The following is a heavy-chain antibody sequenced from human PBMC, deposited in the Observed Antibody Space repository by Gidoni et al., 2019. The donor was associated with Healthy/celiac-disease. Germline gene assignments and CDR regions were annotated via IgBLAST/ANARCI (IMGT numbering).Heavy chain of an antibody. CDR3: ARDTDDYGMDV. Sequence: EVQLVESGGGLVQPGGSLRLSCAASGFTFSSYDRHWVRQATGKGLEWVSAIGTAGDTYYPGSVKGRFTISRENAKNSLYLQMNSLRAGDTAVYYCARDTDDYGMDVWGQGTTVTVSS. V-gene: IGHV3-13*01. J-gene: IGHJ6*02. CDR1: GFTFSSYD. CDR2: IGTAGDT.